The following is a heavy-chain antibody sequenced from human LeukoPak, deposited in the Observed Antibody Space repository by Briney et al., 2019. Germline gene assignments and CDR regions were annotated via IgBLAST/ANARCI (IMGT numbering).Heavy chain of an antibody. CDR2: INHSGST. Sequence: SETLSLTCAVYGGSFSGYYWSWIRQPPGKGLEWIGEINHSGSTNYNPSLKSRVTISVDTSKNQSSLKLSSVTAADTAVYYCARGYYDSSGYYPFDYWGQGTLVTVSS. CDR1: GGSFSGYY. J-gene: IGHJ4*02. D-gene: IGHD3-22*01. CDR3: ARGYYDSSGYYPFDY. V-gene: IGHV4-34*01.